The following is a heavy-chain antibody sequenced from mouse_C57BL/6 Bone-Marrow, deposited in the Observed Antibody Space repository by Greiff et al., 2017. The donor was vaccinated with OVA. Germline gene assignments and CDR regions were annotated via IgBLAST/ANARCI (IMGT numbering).Heavy chain of an antibody. CDR3: ARNPITTVVATFDY. V-gene: IGHV1-42*01. J-gene: IGHJ2*01. D-gene: IGHD1-1*01. CDR1: GYSFTGYY. Sequence: EVQLQQSGPELVKPGASVKISCKASGYSFTGYYMNWVKQSPEKSLEWIGEINPSTGGTTYNQKFKAKATLTVDKSSSTAYMQLTSLTSEDSAVYYCARNPITTVVATFDYWGQGTTLTVSS. CDR2: INPSTGGT.